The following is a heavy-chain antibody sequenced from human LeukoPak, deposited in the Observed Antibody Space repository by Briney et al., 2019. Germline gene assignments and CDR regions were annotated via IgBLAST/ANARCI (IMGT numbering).Heavy chain of an antibody. Sequence: GGSLRLSCAASGFTFSSYAMSWVRQAPGKGLEWVSAISGSGGSTYYANSVKGRFTISRDNSKNTLYLQMNSLRAEDTAVYYCAKHSSSWRYYFDYWGQGTLVTVSS. CDR2: ISGSGGST. J-gene: IGHJ4*02. CDR3: AKHSSSWRYYFDY. CDR1: GFTFSSYA. D-gene: IGHD6-13*01. V-gene: IGHV3-23*01.